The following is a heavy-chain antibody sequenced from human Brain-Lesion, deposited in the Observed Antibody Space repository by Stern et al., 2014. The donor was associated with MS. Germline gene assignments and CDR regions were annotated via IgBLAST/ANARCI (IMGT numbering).Heavy chain of an antibody. CDR2: IYYSGNT. J-gene: IGHJ5*02. CDR1: GGSVSSTSYA. Sequence: QVQLQESGPGLVKPSETLSLTCTVAGGSVSSTSYAWAWIRQPPGKGLEWIGTIYYSGNTYYSPSTKSRITISLEPSQNQFSLQLRSVTAADTAVYYCAGEEDIRYCSGGSCTGNWFDPWGQGTLVTVSS. D-gene: IGHD2-15*01. CDR3: AGEEDIRYCSGGSCTGNWFDP. V-gene: IGHV4-39*01.